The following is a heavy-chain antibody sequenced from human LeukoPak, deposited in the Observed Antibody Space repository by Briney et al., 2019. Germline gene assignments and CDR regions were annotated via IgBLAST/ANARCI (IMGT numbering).Heavy chain of an antibody. V-gene: IGHV3-7*01. J-gene: IGHJ4*02. CDR2: IKQDGSEK. CDR1: GFTFSSYW. CDR3: ARERGGWYFDY. D-gene: IGHD6-19*01. Sequence: GGSLRLSCAASGFTFSSYWMSWVRQAPGKGLEWVANIKQDGSEKYYVDSVKGRFTISRDNAKNSLYLQMNSLRAEDTAVYHCARERGGWYFDYWGQGTLVTVSS.